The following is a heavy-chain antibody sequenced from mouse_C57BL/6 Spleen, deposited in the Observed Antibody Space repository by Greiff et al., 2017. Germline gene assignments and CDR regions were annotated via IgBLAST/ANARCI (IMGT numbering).Heavy chain of an antibody. CDR2: IYPGSGNT. Sequence: QVQLQQSGAELVRPGASVKLSCKASGYTFTDYYINWVKQRPGQGLEWIARIYPGSGNTYYNEKFKGKATLTAEKSSSTAYMQLSSLSSVDSAVYFCARLPYDYDEGYAMDYWGQGTSVTVSS. V-gene: IGHV1-76*01. D-gene: IGHD2-4*01. CDR3: ARLPYDYDEGYAMDY. J-gene: IGHJ4*01. CDR1: GYTFTDYY.